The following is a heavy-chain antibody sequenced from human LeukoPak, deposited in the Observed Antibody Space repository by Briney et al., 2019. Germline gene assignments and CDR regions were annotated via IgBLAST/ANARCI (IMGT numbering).Heavy chain of an antibody. CDR1: GGSISSYY. D-gene: IGHD2-15*01. CDR3: ARVKDIVVFDY. Sequence: PSETLSLTCTVSGGSISSYYWSWIRQPPGKGLEWIGYIYYSGSTNYNPSLKSRVTISVDTSKNQFSLKLSSVTAADTAVYYCARVKDIVVFDYWGQGTLVTVSS. J-gene: IGHJ4*02. CDR2: IYYSGST. V-gene: IGHV4-59*01.